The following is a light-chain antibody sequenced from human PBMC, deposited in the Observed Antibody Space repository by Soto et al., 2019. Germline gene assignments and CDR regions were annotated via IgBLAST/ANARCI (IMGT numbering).Light chain of an antibody. CDR1: SSDVGGYNY. Sequence: QSVLTQPASVSGSPGQSITISCTGTSSDVGGYNYVSSYQQHPGKAPKLMIYDVSNRPSGVSNRFSGSKSGNTASLTISGLQAEDEADYYCSSYTSSSTAVFGGGTQLTVL. J-gene: IGLJ7*01. CDR2: DVS. V-gene: IGLV2-14*01. CDR3: SSYTSSSTAV.